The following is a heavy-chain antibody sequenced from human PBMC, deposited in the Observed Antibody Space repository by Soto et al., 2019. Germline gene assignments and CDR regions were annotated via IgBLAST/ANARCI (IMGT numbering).Heavy chain of an antibody. J-gene: IGHJ4*02. CDR2: IHWNDDK. CDR3: AHGTVKFDS. V-gene: IGHV2-5*01. CDR1: GFSLSTIQMG. Sequence: GSGPTLVNPTQTLTLTCTFSGFSLSTIQMGVGWIRQPPGKALEWLALIHWNDDKRYSPPLKSRLTITKDTSKNQVVLTMTNMDPVDTGTYYCAHGTVKFDSWGQGILVTVSS. D-gene: IGHD2-21*02.